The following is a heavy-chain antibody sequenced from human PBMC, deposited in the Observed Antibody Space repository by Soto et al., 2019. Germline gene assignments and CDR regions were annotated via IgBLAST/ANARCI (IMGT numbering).Heavy chain of an antibody. Sequence: EVQLVESGGGLVQPGGSLRLSCAASGFTFSSYSMNWVRQAPGKGLEWVSYFSSSSGTIYYADSVKGGFTISRDNAKNSLDLRMNSLRDEDTAVYYCAREGWPFDYWCQGTLVTVSS. CDR3: AREGWPFDY. J-gene: IGHJ4*02. V-gene: IGHV3-48*02. CDR1: GFTFSSYS. CDR2: FSSSSGTI. D-gene: IGHD1-26*01.